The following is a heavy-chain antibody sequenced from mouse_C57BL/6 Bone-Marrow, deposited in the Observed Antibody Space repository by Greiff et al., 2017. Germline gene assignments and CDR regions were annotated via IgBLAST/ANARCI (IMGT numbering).Heavy chain of an antibody. D-gene: IGHD5-1*01. CDR3: ARERGYLLPYYAMDY. CDR1: GYAFSSSW. CDR2: IYPGDGDT. J-gene: IGHJ4*01. Sequence: VKLMESGPELVKPGASVKISCKASGYAFSSSWMNWVKQRPGKGLEWIGRIYPGDGDTNYNGKFKGKATLTADKSSSTAYMQLSSLTSEDSAVYFCARERGYLLPYYAMDYWGQGTSVTVSS. V-gene: IGHV1-82*01.